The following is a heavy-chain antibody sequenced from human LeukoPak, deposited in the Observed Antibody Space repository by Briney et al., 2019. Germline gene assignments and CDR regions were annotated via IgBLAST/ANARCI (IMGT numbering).Heavy chain of an antibody. CDR2: VSGDGSNT. CDR1: GVTFSSYW. J-gene: IGHJ4*02. CDR3: ARELSTGD. Sequence: GGSLRLSCATSGVTFSSYWMHWVRQAPGKGLVWVSRVSGDGSNTFYADSVKGRFTISRDNAKNTLYLQMNSLRAEDTAVYYCARELSTGDWGQGTLVTVSS. V-gene: IGHV3-74*01. D-gene: IGHD7-27*01.